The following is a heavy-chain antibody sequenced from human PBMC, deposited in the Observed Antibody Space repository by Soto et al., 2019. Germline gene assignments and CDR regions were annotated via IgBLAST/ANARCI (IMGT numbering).Heavy chain of an antibody. D-gene: IGHD3-22*01. CDR1: GGSFSCYY. J-gene: IGHJ5*02. Sequence: PSETLSLTCAVYGGSFSCYYWSWIRQPPGKGLEWIGEINHSGSTNYNPSLKSRVTISVDTSKNQFSLKLSSVTAADTAVYYCARGPITTNPRFDPWGQGTLVTVSS. CDR2: INHSGST. V-gene: IGHV4-34*01. CDR3: ARGPITTNPRFDP.